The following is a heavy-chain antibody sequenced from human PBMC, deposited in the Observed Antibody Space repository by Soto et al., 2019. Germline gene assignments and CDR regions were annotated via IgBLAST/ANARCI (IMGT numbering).Heavy chain of an antibody. V-gene: IGHV4-61*01. J-gene: IGHJ4*02. CDR2: IYYSGST. CDR1: GGSVSSGSYY. CDR3: ARWRFGEVSPYLFAY. D-gene: IGHD3-10*01. Sequence: PSETLSLTCTVSGGSVSSGSYYWSWIRQPPGKGLEWIGYIYYSGSTNYNPSLKSRVTISVDTSKNQFSLKLSSVTAADTAVYYCARWRFGEVSPYLFAYSAQGTLVTVSA.